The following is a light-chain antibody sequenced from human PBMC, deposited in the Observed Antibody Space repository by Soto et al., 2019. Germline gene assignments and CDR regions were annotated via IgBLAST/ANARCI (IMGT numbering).Light chain of an antibody. J-gene: IGKJ1*01. CDR3: QKYNSAPWT. V-gene: IGKV1-27*01. CDR1: QGIHNY. Sequence: DIQMTQSPSSLSASVGDRVTITCRASQGIHNYFAWYLQKPGKVPELLISATSTLHSEVPFRFNGSGSGTDFPLTISSLQPEDVAPYYCQKYNSAPWTVGEGTKVEIK. CDR2: ATS.